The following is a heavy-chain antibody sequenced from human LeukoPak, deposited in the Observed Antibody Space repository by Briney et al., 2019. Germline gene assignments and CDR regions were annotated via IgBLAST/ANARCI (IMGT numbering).Heavy chain of an antibody. CDR3: ARGAYCSSTSCPHFDY. J-gene: IGHJ4*02. CDR1: GFTFSSYA. Sequence: GGSLRLSCAASGFTFSSYAIHWVRQAPGKGLEWVALISYDAGDKYYADSVKGRITISRDNSKSTVYLQVNSLRAEDTAVYYCARGAYCSSTSCPHFDYWGQGTPVTVSS. V-gene: IGHV3-30-3*01. D-gene: IGHD2-2*01. CDR2: ISYDAGDK.